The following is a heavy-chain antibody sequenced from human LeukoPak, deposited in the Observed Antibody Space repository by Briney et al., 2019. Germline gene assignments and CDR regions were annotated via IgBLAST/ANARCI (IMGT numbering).Heavy chain of an antibody. Sequence: GGSLRLSCAASGFTFSSYWMHWVRQTPGKGLLWVSYISPDGRTTNYADSVKGRFTISRDNPKNTLYLQLNSLSAEDTAVHYCSRNGLASTYDIWGQGTMVTVSS. J-gene: IGHJ3*02. CDR2: ISPDGRTT. V-gene: IGHV3-74*01. CDR1: GFTFSSYW. CDR3: SRNGLASTYDI. D-gene: IGHD3/OR15-3a*01.